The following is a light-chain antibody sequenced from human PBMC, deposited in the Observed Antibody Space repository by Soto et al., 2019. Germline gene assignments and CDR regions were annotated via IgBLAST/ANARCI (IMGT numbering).Light chain of an antibody. CDR2: KTS. Sequence: DSQMTQSPSTLSASVGDRVTITCRASQSITGWLAWYQQKPGKAPTLLIYKTSSLESGVPSRFSGSGSGTEFTLTISSLQPDDFATYYCQQYNGLSDTFGQGTKLEIK. CDR3: QQYNGLSDT. V-gene: IGKV1-5*03. CDR1: QSITGW. J-gene: IGKJ2*01.